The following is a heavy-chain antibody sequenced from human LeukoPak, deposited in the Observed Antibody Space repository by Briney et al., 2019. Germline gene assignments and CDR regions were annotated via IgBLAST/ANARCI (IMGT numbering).Heavy chain of an antibody. CDR3: ARGIVVVVAADYPGDY. V-gene: IGHV1-46*01. Sequence: ASVKVSCKASGYTFTSYYMHWVRQAPGQGLEWMGIINPSGGSTSYAQKFQGRVTMTRNTSTSTVYMELSSLRSEDTAVYYCARGIVVVVAADYPGDYWGQGTLVTVSS. D-gene: IGHD2-15*01. CDR2: INPSGGST. J-gene: IGHJ4*02. CDR1: GYTFTSYY.